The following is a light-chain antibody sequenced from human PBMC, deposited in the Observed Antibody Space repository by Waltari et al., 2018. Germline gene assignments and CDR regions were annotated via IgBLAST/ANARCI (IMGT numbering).Light chain of an antibody. J-gene: IGKJ1*01. CDR2: SVS. V-gene: IGKV2-30*01. CDR1: QALVYKDGNIY. CDR3: MQGTHWPWT. Sequence: DVVMNQSPLSLSVTLGQSASIPCRSSQALVYKDGNIYLNWFHQRPGQPPRRLIYSVSKRDSGVPDRFSGSGSGTDFTLRISRVEAEDVGVYYCMQGTHWPWTFGQGTKVEIE.